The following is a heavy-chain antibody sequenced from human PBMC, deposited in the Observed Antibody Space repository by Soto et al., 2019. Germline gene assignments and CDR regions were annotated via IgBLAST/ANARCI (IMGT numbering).Heavy chain of an antibody. CDR2: IKQDGSEK. Sequence: GESLKISCAASGFTFSSYWMSWVRQAPGKGLEWVANIKQDGSEKYYVDSVKGRFTISRDNAKNSLYLQMNSLRAEDTAVYYCARVTDNWFDYWGQGTLVTVSS. CDR3: ARVTDNWFDY. CDR1: GFTFSSYW. V-gene: IGHV3-7*03. J-gene: IGHJ4*02. D-gene: IGHD1-20*01.